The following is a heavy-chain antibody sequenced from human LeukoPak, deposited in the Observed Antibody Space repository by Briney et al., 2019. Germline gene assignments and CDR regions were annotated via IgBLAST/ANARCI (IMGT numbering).Heavy chain of an antibody. CDR2: IRSKGYGRTT. CDR3: IKSRRGSYSGIDY. CDR1: GFTFGDYA. Sequence: PGRSLRLSCTASGFTFGDYAMSWVRQAPGKGLEWVGFIRSKGYGRTTEYAASVKGRFTISRDDSKSIAYLQMNSLKTEDTAVYYCIKSRRGSYSGIDYWGQGTLVTVSS. D-gene: IGHD1-26*01. V-gene: IGHV3-49*04. J-gene: IGHJ4*02.